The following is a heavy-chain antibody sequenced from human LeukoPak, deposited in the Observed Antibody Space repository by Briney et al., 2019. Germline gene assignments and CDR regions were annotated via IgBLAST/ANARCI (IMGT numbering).Heavy chain of an antibody. V-gene: IGHV4-39*01. CDR2: VYFSGTT. D-gene: IGHD2-15*01. Sequence: PSETLSLTCTVSGGSIRSATYYWGWIRQPPGKGLEWIGNVYFSGTTSYNPSLRSRVTISVDTSKNQFSLKVNSVTAADTAVYYCARQSGSANVYYCYYYMDVWGKGTTVTVSS. CDR3: ARQSGSANVYYCYYYMDV. CDR1: GGSIRSATYY. J-gene: IGHJ6*03.